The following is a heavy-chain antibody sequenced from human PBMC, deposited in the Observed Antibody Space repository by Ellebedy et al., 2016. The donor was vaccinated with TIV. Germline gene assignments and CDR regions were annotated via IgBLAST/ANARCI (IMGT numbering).Heavy chain of an antibody. Sequence: AASVKVSCKASGGTFSNDAITWVRQAPGQGLEWMGGIIPIFGTSNYEQKFQGRVTITADESTSTAYMELSSLRSEDTAVYYCARAPTKVAVAGWYYGMDVWGQGTTVTVSS. CDR3: ARAPTKVAVAGWYYGMDV. V-gene: IGHV1-69*13. CDR1: GGTFSNDA. J-gene: IGHJ6*02. D-gene: IGHD2-15*01. CDR2: IIPIFGTS.